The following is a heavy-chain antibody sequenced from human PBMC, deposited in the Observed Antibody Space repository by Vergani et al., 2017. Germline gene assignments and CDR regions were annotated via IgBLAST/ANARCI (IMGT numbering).Heavy chain of an antibody. CDR3: AKGGDSGSYSGHYYYMDV. D-gene: IGHD1-26*01. CDR2: ISGSGGST. V-gene: IGHV3-23*04. CDR1: GFTFSSYA. J-gene: IGHJ6*03. Sequence: VQLVESGGGVVQRGGSLRLSCAASGFTFSSYAMSWVRQAPGKGLEWVSAISGSGGSTYYADSVKGRFTISRDNSKNTLYLQMNSLRAEDTAVYYCAKGGDSGSYSGHYYYMDVWGKXP.